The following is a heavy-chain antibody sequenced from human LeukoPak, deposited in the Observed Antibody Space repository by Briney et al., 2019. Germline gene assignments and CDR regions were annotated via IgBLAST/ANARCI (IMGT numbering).Heavy chain of an antibody. Sequence: ASVKVSXKASGGTFSSYAISWVRQAPGQGLEWMGGIIPIFGTANYAQKFQGRVTITTDEPTSTAYMELSSLRSEDTAVYYCARPMGWSSGYFNWFDPWGQGTLVTVSS. CDR2: IIPIFGTA. CDR1: GGTFSSYA. D-gene: IGHD3-22*01. V-gene: IGHV1-69*05. J-gene: IGHJ5*02. CDR3: ARPMGWSSGYFNWFDP.